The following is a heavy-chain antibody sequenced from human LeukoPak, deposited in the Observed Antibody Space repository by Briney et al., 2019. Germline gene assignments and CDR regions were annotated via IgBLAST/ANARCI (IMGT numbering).Heavy chain of an antibody. D-gene: IGHD5-18*01. Sequence: GGSLRLSCAASGFTFSTSWMTWVRQAPGKELEWLGNINEHGTIKNYVDSVKGRFTTSRDNAKNSLFLQMLSLRADDTAVYYCARDSGYNAFDIWGLGTMGTVSS. CDR1: GFTFSTSW. CDR3: ARDSGYNAFDI. CDR2: INEHGTIK. V-gene: IGHV3-7*01. J-gene: IGHJ3*02.